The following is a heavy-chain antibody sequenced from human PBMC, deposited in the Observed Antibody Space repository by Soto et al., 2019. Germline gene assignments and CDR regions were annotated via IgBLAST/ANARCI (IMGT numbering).Heavy chain of an antibody. D-gene: IGHD6-13*01. V-gene: IGHV3-73*02. CDR1: GFTFSGSA. J-gene: IGHJ4*02. CDR2: IRSKANSYAT. CDR3: TSSIAAAGDY. Sequence: EVQLVESGGGLVQPGGSLKLSCAASGFTFSGSAMHWVRQASGKGLEWVGRIRSKANSYATAYAASVKGRFTISRDDSKNTAYLQMNSLKTEDTAVYYCTSSIAAAGDYWGQGTLLTVSS.